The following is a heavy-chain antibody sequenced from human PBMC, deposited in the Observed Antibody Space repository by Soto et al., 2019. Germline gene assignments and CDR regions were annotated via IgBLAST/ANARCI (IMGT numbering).Heavy chain of an antibody. CDR2: ISASTRNT. CDR3: ARCYCSVGSCYACWHFDL. D-gene: IGHD2-15*01. Sequence: QVQLVQSGAEVKKPGASVKVSCQASGYTFTNYAISWVRQAPGQGLEWMGWISASTRNTDQAQNFQGRVTMTIDTSTNTANLALRSLGSDDTAVYYCARCYCSVGSCYACWHFDLWGRGTLVTVSS. V-gene: IGHV1-18*01. CDR1: GYTFTNYA. J-gene: IGHJ2*01.